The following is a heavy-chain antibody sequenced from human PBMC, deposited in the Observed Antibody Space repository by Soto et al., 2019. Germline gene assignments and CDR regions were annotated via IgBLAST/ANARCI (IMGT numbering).Heavy chain of an antibody. CDR3: TTVLLVGATAFSFDY. J-gene: IGHJ4*02. V-gene: IGHV3-15*01. Sequence: GGSLRLSCAASGFTFSSYAMSWVRQAPGKGLEWVGRIKSKTDGGTTDYAAPVKGRFTISRDDSKNTLYLQMNSLKTEDTAAYYFTTVLLVGATAFSFDYWAQGTLVTVSA. CDR1: GFTFSSYA. D-gene: IGHD1-26*01. CDR2: IKSKTDGGTT.